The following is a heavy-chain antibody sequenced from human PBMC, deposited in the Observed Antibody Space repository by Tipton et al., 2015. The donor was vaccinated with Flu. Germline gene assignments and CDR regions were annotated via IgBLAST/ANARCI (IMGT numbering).Heavy chain of an antibody. Sequence: LVKPTQTLTLTCSFSGFSLTTSGMSVSWIRQPPGKALEWLALIDWDDDKYYSTSLKTRLTISTDTSKSQVVLTLTNMDPVDTATYYCARTPSGDYLSTIFWYFDLWGRGTLFTVSS. D-gene: IGHD4-17*01. CDR2: IDWDDDK. V-gene: IGHV2-70*01. J-gene: IGHJ2*01. CDR1: GFSLTTSGMS. CDR3: ARTPSGDYLSTIFWYFDL.